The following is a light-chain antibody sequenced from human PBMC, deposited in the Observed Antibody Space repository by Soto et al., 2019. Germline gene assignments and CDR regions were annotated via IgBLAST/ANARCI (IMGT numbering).Light chain of an antibody. V-gene: IGLV2-14*01. CDR1: SSDVGGYNY. Sequence: QSVPTQPASVSGSPGQSITISCTGTSSDVGGYNYVSWYQQHPGKAPKLMIYEVSNRPSGVSNRFSGSKSGNTASLTISGLQAEDEADYYCSLYTSENAYVFGTGTKVTVL. CDR2: EVS. J-gene: IGLJ1*01. CDR3: SLYTSENAYV.